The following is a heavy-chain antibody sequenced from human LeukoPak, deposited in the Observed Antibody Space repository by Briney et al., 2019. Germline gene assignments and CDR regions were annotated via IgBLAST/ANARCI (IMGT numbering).Heavy chain of an antibody. Sequence: ASVKVSCKASGGTFISYAISWVRQAPGQGLEWMGGIIPIFGTANYAQKFQGRVTITADESTSTAYMELSSLRSEDTAVYYCAKHEGDYYYGMDVWGQGTTVTVSS. V-gene: IGHV1-69*13. CDR3: AKHEGDYYYGMDV. CDR2: IIPIFGTA. CDR1: GGTFISYA. J-gene: IGHJ6*02.